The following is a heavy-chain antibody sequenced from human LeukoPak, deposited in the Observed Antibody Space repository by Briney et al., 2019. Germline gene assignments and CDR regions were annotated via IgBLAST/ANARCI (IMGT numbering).Heavy chain of an antibody. CDR2: FDPEDGET. V-gene: IGHV1-24*01. D-gene: IGHD3-3*01. CDR3: ARTYYDFWSGYYPYYYYYYYMDV. CDR1: GYTLTELS. J-gene: IGHJ6*03. Sequence: ASVKVSCKVSGYTLTELSMHWVRQAPGKGLEWMGGFDPEDGETLYAQRFQGRVTMTKDTSTDTVYMELSSLKSEDTAVYYCARTYYDFWSGYYPYYYYYYYMDVWGKGTTVTVSS.